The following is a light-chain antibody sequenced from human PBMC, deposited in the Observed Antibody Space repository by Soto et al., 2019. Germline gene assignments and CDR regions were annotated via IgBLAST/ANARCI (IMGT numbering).Light chain of an antibody. CDR1: ESIGGD. CDR2: STY. V-gene: IGKV3-15*01. J-gene: IGKJ2*01. CDR3: QQHRDCWT. Sequence: EIVMTQSPATLSLSPGERATLSCRASESIGGDLAWYQQKPGQAPRLLIFSTYNRATGVATRFSGSGSGTEFTLTITSLQSEDFAVYYCQQHRDCWTFGQGTRLEIK.